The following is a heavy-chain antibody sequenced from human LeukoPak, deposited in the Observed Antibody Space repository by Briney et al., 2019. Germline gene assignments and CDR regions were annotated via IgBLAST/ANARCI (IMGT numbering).Heavy chain of an antibody. J-gene: IGHJ6*02. Sequence: ASVKVSCKASGGTFSSYAISWVRQAPGQGLEWMGGIIPIFGTANYAQKFQGRVTITADEFTSTAYMELSSLRSEDTAVYYCARDTNMVRGVIPYYYGMDVWGQGTTVTVSS. D-gene: IGHD3-10*01. CDR3: ARDTNMVRGVIPYYYGMDV. V-gene: IGHV1-69*13. CDR2: IIPIFGTA. CDR1: GGTFSSYA.